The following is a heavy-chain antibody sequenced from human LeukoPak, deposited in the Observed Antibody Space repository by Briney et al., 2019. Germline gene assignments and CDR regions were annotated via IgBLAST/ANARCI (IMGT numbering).Heavy chain of an antibody. V-gene: IGHV3-21*01. CDR2: ISSSSSYI. CDR1: GFTFSSYS. J-gene: IGHJ4*02. CDR3: ARDKGDYFDY. Sequence: GGALRLSCAASGFTFSSYSMNWVRQAPRKGLEWVSSISSSSSYIYYADSVKGRFTISRDNAKNSLYLQMNSLRAEDTAVYYCARDKGDYFDYWGQGTLVTVSS.